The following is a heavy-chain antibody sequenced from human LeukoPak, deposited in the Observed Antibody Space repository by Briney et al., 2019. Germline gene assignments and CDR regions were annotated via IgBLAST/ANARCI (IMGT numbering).Heavy chain of an antibody. CDR2: IKQDGSEK. CDR3: ARDPYYDFWSGPHLFDY. CDR1: GFTFSSYW. V-gene: IGHV3-7*01. J-gene: IGHJ4*02. D-gene: IGHD3-3*01. Sequence: GGSLRLSCAASGFTFSSYWMSWVRQAPGKGLEWVANIKQDGSEKYYVDSVKGRFTISRDNAKNSLYLQMNSLRAEDTAVYYCARDPYYDFWSGPHLFDYWGQGTLVTVSS.